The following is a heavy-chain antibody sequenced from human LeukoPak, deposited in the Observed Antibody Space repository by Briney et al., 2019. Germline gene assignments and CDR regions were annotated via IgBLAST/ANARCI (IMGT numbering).Heavy chain of an antibody. CDR2: IIPILGIA. Sequence: GASVKVSCKASGGTFSSYAISWVRQAPGQGLEWMGRIIPILGIANYAQKFQGRVTITADKSTSTAYMELSSLRAEDTAVYYCARDYDSSGYCPSYWGQGTLVTVSS. CDR1: GGTFSSYA. D-gene: IGHD3-22*01. V-gene: IGHV1-69*04. J-gene: IGHJ4*02. CDR3: ARDYDSSGYCPSY.